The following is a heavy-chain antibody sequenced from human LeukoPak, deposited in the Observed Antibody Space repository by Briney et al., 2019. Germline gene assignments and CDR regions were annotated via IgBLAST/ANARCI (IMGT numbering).Heavy chain of an antibody. V-gene: IGHV1-8*01. CDR1: GYTFSSYD. D-gene: IGHD3/OR15-3a*01. Sequence: ASVKVSCKASGYTFSSYDINWVRQAAGQGLEWMGWMNPNSGNTGYAQNFQGRVTMTRNTSISTAYMELSSLRSEDTAVYYCARVRTSRLYYGMDVWGQGTTVTVSS. J-gene: IGHJ6*02. CDR2: MNPNSGNT. CDR3: ARVRTSRLYYGMDV.